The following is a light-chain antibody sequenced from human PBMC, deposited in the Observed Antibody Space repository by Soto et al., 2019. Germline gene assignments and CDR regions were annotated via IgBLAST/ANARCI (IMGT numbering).Light chain of an antibody. Sequence: QSALTQPASVSGSPGQSITISCTGTSSDVGGHNYVSWYQQHPGKAPKFMIFEVSNRPSGVSNRFSGSKSGNTASLTISGLQAEDEADYYCSSYTSSNTWVFGGWTKLTVL. CDR2: EVS. V-gene: IGLV2-14*01. CDR3: SSYTSSNTWV. J-gene: IGLJ3*02. CDR1: SSDVGGHNY.